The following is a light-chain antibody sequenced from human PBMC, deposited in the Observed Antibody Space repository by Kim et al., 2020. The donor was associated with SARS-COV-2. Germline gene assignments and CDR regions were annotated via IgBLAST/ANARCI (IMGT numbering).Light chain of an antibody. CDR3: NSRDRSGNHMV. V-gene: IGLV3-19*01. CDR1: SLRSYY. CDR2: GKN. Sequence: SSELTQDPAVSVALGQTVRITCQGDSLRSYYASWYQQKPGQAPVLVIYGKNNRPSGLPDRFSGSSSGNTASLPITGAQAEAEADYYCNSRDRSGNHMVFG. J-gene: IGLJ3*02.